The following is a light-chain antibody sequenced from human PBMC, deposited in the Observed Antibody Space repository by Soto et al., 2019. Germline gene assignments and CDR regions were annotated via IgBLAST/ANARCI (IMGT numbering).Light chain of an antibody. V-gene: IGKV3-11*01. CDR3: QQRTNWPPRYT. CDR1: PSVTSY. CDR2: DSS. J-gene: IGKJ2*01. Sequence: EIGLTQSPATLSLSPGERATLSCRASPSVTSYIAWYQQKPGQAPRLLIYDSSNRAPGIPARFSGSGSATDFTLTISSLEPVDFAVYYCQQRTNWPPRYTFGQGTRLDIK.